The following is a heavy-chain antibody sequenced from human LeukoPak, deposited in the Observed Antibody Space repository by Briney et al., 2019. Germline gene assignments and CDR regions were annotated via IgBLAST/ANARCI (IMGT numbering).Heavy chain of an antibody. D-gene: IGHD6-19*01. CDR1: GFTFSSYW. Sequence: PGGSLRLSCAASGFTFSSYWMYWVRQAPGKGLVWVSRINGDGSAINYADSVKGRFTISRDNAKNTVYLQMNSLRAEDTAVYYCARALAVTGTGGFDPWGQGTLVTVSS. J-gene: IGHJ5*02. V-gene: IGHV3-74*01. CDR2: INGDGSAI. CDR3: ARALAVTGTGGFDP.